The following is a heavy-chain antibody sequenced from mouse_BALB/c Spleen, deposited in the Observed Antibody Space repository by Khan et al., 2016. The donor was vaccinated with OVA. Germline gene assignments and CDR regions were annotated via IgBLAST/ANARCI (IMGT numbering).Heavy chain of an antibody. J-gene: IGHJ4*01. CDR1: GYSITSGYA. D-gene: IGHD2-1*01. V-gene: IGHV3-1*02. CDR2: IYFSGSI. CDR3: TRDGNYMDY. Sequence: EVQLQESGPDLVKPSQSLSLTCTVTGYSITSGYAWHWIRQFPGNKLEWMAYIYFSGSINYNPSLKSRILATRDTSKNTFILQLTSVTSEDTATYYCTRDGNYMDYWGQGTSVTVSS.